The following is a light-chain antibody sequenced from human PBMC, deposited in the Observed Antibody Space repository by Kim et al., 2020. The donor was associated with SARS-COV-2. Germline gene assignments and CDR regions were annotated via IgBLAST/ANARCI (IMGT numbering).Light chain of an antibody. Sequence: FMLTQPHSVSESPGKTVTISCTRSSGSIASNYVQWYQQRPGSAPTTVIYEDNQRPSGVPDRFSGSIDSSSNSASLTISGLKTEDEADYYCQSYDSSSHWVFRGGTQLTVL. J-gene: IGLJ3*02. CDR2: EDN. CDR3: QSYDSSSHWV. V-gene: IGLV6-57*04. CDR1: SGSIASNY.